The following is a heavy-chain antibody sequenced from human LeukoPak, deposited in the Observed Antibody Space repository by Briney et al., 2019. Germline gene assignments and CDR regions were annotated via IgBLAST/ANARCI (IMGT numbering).Heavy chain of an antibody. CDR3: ARGHDYYDSSGYYYEGGGDLYYFDY. J-gene: IGHJ4*02. CDR1: GGSISSYY. D-gene: IGHD3-22*01. Sequence: SETLSLTCTVSGGSISSYYWSWIRQPPGKGLEWIGYIYYSGSTNYNPSLKSRVTISVDTSKNQFSLKLSSVTAADTAMYYCARGHDYYDSSGYYYEGGGDLYYFDYWGQGTLVTVSS. V-gene: IGHV4-59*01. CDR2: IYYSGST.